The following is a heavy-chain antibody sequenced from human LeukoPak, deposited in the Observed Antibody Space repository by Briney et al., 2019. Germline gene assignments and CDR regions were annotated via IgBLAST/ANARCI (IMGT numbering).Heavy chain of an antibody. CDR2: ISADGGST. Sequence: GSLRLSCVASGLNFDDSAMHWVRQAPGKGLEWVSLISADGGSTFSADSVKGRFSISRDNSKNSLYLQMSSLRSEDTAMYYCAKESGKFDYWGQGTLVAVSS. J-gene: IGHJ4*02. CDR3: AKESGKFDY. CDR1: GLNFDDSA. V-gene: IGHV3-43*02.